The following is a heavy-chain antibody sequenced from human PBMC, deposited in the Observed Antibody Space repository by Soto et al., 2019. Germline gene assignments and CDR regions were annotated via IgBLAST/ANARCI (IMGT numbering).Heavy chain of an antibody. CDR2: ISNDGNYD. CDR3: VKGRGANCRDPTCYMFDS. J-gene: IGHJ4*02. CDR1: GFTFSSYG. V-gene: IGHV3-30*18. Sequence: VQLAESGGGVVQPGRSLRLSCVASGFTFSSYGMSWVRQAPGKGLEWVAVISNDGNYDFYADSVKGRFTISRDNSKNKLLLQMNSLKPEDTALYFCVKGRGANCRDPTCYMFDSWGQGERVTVS. D-gene: IGHD2-2*01.